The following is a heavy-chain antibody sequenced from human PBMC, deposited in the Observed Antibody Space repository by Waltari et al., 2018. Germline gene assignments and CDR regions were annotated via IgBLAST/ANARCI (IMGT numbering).Heavy chain of an antibody. Sequence: QVQLVQSGAEVKKPGASVKVSCKASGYTFTGYYMHWVRQAPGQGLEWMGRINPNSGGTNYAQKFQGRVTMTRDTSISTAYMELSRLRSDDTAVYYCARDATTPGIAAAGTDYWGQGTLVTVSS. CDR1: GYTFTGYY. V-gene: IGHV1-2*06. D-gene: IGHD6-13*01. CDR3: ARDATTPGIAAAGTDY. J-gene: IGHJ4*02. CDR2: INPNSGGT.